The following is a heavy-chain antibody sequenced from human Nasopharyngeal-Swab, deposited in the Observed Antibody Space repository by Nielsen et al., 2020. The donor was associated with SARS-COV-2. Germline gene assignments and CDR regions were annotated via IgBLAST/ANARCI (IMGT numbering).Heavy chain of an antibody. Sequence: GESLKISCAASGFTISSNYMSWVRQAPGKGLEWVSVIYSGGSTYYADSVKGRFTISRNNSKNTLYLQMNSLRAEDTAVYYCASRRSPTYYDSSAIYYYYGMDVWGQGTTFTVS. CDR1: GFTISSNY. CDR2: IYSGGST. D-gene: IGHD3-22*01. CDR3: ASRRSPTYYDSSAIYYYYGMDV. J-gene: IGHJ6*02. V-gene: IGHV3-53*04.